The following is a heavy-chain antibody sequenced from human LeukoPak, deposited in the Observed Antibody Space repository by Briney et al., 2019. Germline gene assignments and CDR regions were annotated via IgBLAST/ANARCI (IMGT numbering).Heavy chain of an antibody. Sequence: PSETLSLTCTVSGASISSGSHYWGWIRQPPGKGLEWIVSIHYSGSTYNNPSLKSRVTISVDTSKNQFSLKLSSVAAADTAVYYCARRPYDYDSSGYQYYFDYWGQGTLVTVSS. D-gene: IGHD3-22*01. CDR3: ARRPYDYDSSGYQYYFDY. V-gene: IGHV4-39*01. J-gene: IGHJ4*02. CDR2: IHYSGST. CDR1: GASISSGSHY.